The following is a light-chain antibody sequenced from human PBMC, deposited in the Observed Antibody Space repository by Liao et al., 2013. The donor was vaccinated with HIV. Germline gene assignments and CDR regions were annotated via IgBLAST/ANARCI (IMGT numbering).Light chain of an antibody. CDR3: QSADSSGTIEV. V-gene: IGLV3-21*01. CDR1: NIGSKS. J-gene: IGLJ3*02. Sequence: SYELTQPPSVSVAPGKTARITCGGNNIGSKSVHWYQQKPGQAPVLVIYYDSDRPSGIPERFSGSSSGTTVTLTISGVQAEDEADYYCQSADSSGTIEVFGGGTKLTVL. CDR2: YDS.